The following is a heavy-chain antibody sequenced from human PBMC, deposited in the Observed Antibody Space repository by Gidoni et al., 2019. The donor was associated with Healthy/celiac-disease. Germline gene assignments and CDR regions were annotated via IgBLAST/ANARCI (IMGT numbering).Heavy chain of an antibody. CDR3: ARALVHGVPAAIYYYYGMDV. CDR1: GGPFSSSA. Sequence: QVQLVQSGAEVQKPGSSVKVSCKASGGPFSSSAISWLRQATGQGLEWMGGIIPIFGTANYAQKFQGRVTITADKSTSTAYMELSSLRSEDTAVYYCARALVHGVPAAIYYYYGMDVWGQGTTVTVSS. CDR2: IIPIFGTA. D-gene: IGHD2-2*01. V-gene: IGHV1-69*06. J-gene: IGHJ6*02.